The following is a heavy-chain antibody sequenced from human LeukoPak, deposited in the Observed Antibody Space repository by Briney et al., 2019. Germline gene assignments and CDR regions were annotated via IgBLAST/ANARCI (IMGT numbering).Heavy chain of an antibody. CDR1: GYDFTSVG. CDR3: ARAGSGSGWYFDY. CDR2: ISPYNGDT. V-gene: IGHV1-18*01. Sequence: ASVKVSCKASGYDFTSVGITWVRQAPGQGLVWMGWISPYNGDTRYVQKLQGRVTMTTDTSTSTAYMELRSLRFDDTAVFYCARAGSGSGWYFDYWGQGTLVTVSS. J-gene: IGHJ4*02. D-gene: IGHD6-19*01.